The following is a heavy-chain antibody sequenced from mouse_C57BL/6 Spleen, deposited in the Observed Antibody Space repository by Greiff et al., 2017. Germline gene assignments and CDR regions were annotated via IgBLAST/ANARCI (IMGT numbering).Heavy chain of an antibody. D-gene: IGHD1-1*01. V-gene: IGHV1-55*01. CDR1: GYTFTSYW. Sequence: QVQLQQSGAELVKPGASVKMSCKASGYTFTSYWITWVKQRPGQGLEWIGDIYPGSGSTNYNEKFKSKATLTVDTSSSTAYMQLSSLTSEDSAVYYCARFITTVGDFDYWGQGTTLTVSS. J-gene: IGHJ2*01. CDR2: IYPGSGST. CDR3: ARFITTVGDFDY.